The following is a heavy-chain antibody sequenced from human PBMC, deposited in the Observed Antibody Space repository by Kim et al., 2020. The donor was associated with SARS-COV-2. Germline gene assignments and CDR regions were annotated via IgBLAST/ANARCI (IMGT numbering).Heavy chain of an antibody. V-gene: IGHV6-1*01. D-gene: IGHD1-26*01. Sequence: NDYAVSVKSRITINPDTSKNQFSLQLNSVTPEDTAVYYCSRSPSGSYIDYWGQGTLVTVSS. CDR2: N. J-gene: IGHJ4*02. CDR3: SRSPSGSYIDY.